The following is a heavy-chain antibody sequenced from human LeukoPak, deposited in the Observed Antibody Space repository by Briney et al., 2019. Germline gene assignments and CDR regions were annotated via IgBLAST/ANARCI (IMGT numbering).Heavy chain of an antibody. D-gene: IGHD2-2*01. Sequence: ASVKVSCKASGYTFTGYYMHWVRQAPGQGLEWMGWINPNSGGTNYAQKFQGWVTMTRDTSISTAYMELSRLRSDDTAVYYCARGALGYCSSTSCYSWSDPWGQGTLVTVSS. V-gene: IGHV1-2*04. J-gene: IGHJ5*02. CDR1: GYTFTGYY. CDR2: INPNSGGT. CDR3: ARGALGYCSSTSCYSWSDP.